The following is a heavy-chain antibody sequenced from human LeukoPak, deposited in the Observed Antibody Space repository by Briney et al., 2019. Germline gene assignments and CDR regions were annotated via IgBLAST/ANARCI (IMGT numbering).Heavy chain of an antibody. J-gene: IGHJ4*02. CDR2: INQDGSDK. CDR1: GLTFSIHW. V-gene: IGHV3-7*01. Sequence: GSPRLPCAASGLTFSIHWMNWGRQAPGKGLECVANINQDGSDKYYVDSVKGRFTISRDNTKNSLYLQMNSLRAEDTAVYYCVGGDYWGQGTLVTVSS. CDR3: VGGDY.